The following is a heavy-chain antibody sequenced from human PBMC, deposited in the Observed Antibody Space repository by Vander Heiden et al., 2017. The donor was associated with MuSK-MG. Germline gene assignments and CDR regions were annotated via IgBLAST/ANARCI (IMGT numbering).Heavy chain of an antibody. CDR2: ITWDGRNT. V-gene: IGHV3-43*01. CDR1: GFTFDDYM. CDR3: AKSQGGILTGVDS. D-gene: IGHD3-9*01. Sequence: EVYLVESGGAVVQPGGSLRLSCAASGFTFDDYMMSRVRHTPGKGLEWVSLITWDGRNTYYADSVRGRFTISRDNSRNSLYLQMNSLRTEDTALYFCAKSQGGILTGVDSWGRGTLVTVSS. J-gene: IGHJ4*02.